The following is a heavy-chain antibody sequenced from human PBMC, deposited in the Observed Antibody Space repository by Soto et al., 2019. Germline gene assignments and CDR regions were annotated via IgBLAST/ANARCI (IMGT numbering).Heavy chain of an antibody. D-gene: IGHD2-15*01. CDR1: GGSITTGGYY. CDR2: RYYSEST. J-gene: IGHJ4*02. CDR3: ARTKCSGGSCYSWSLDY. V-gene: IGHV4-31*03. Sequence: PSETLSLTCTVSGGSITTGGYYWSWIRQPPGKGLEWIGHRYYSESTYYNPSLKSRVSISLDTSKNQFSLKLSFVTAADTAMYYCARTKCSGGSCYSWSLDYWGQGTLVTVSS.